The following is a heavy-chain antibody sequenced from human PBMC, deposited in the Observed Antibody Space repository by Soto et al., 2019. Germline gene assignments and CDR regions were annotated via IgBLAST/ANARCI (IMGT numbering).Heavy chain of an antibody. Sequence: PGGSLRLSCAASGFTVSSNYMSWVRQAPGKGLEWVSVIYSGGSTYYADSVKGRFTISRDNSKNTLYLQMNSLRAEDTAVYYCARELVYSSPYFDYWGQGTLVTVSS. CDR1: GFTVSSNY. D-gene: IGHD6-13*01. V-gene: IGHV3-66*01. J-gene: IGHJ4*02. CDR2: IYSGGST. CDR3: ARELVYSSPYFDY.